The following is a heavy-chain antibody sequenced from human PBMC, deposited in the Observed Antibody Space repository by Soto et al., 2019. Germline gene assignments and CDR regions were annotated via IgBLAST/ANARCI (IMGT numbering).Heavy chain of an antibody. J-gene: IGHJ4*02. CDR3: TRHYYGIPFDY. CDR1: GVTFSGSA. D-gene: IGHD3-10*01. Sequence: GGSLRLSCASSGVTFSGSALHWVRQASGKGLEWIGRIKNKAKSYATAYAASVIGRFTFSRDDSRNTAYLQMNSLRTEDTAVYYCTRHYYGIPFDYWGQGALVTVSS. V-gene: IGHV3-73*01. CDR2: IKNKAKSYAT.